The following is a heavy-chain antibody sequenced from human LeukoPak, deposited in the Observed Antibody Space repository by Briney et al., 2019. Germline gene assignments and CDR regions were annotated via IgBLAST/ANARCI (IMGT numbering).Heavy chain of an antibody. CDR3: ARVGLWFGELSGYYYGMDV. J-gene: IGHJ6*02. D-gene: IGHD3-10*01. CDR2: VSYSGTP. CDR1: GDSINNYY. Sequence: SQTLSLTCTVSGDSINNYYWSWIRQPPGKGLEWIGYVSYSGTPDSNPSLKSRVTISVDTSKNQFSLKLSSVTAADTAVYYCARVGLWFGELSGYYYGMDVWGQGTTVTVSS. V-gene: IGHV4-59*01.